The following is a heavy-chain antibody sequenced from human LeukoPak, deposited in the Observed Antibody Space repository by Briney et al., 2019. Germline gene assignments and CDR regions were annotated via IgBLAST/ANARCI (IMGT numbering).Heavy chain of an antibody. CDR3: ARGRVSSNTWYSTYYYYFYMDV. D-gene: IGHD4-11*01. CDR2: IDHTGIT. J-gene: IGHJ6*03. V-gene: IGHV4-59*01. CDR1: DDSITIYY. Sequence: PSETLSLTCTVSDDSITIYYWTWIRQPPGKVLEWIGYIDHTGITNYNPSLNSRVTISRDTSKNHFSLELSSATAADTAVYFCARGRVSSNTWYSTYYYYFYMDVWGKGTTVTVSS.